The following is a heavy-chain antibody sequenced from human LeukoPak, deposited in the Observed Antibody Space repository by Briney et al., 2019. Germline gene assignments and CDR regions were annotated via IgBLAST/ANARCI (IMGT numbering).Heavy chain of an antibody. Sequence: GGSLRLSCAASGFTVSNNFMNWVREAPGKGLEGVSLIYSGGSTYYADSVKGRFTISRDNAKNTLYLQMNSLRAEDTAMYYCARAYYYGSGSSHYFDYWGQGALVTVSS. D-gene: IGHD3-10*01. J-gene: IGHJ4*02. CDR2: IYSGGST. CDR3: ARAYYYGSGSSHYFDY. V-gene: IGHV3-53*01. CDR1: GFTVSNNF.